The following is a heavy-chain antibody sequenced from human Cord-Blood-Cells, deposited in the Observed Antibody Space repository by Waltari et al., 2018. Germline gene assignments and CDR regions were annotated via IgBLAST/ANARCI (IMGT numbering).Heavy chain of an antibody. CDR3: TRQQFDY. J-gene: IGHJ4*02. Sequence: EVQLVESGGGLVQPGGSLTLSCAASGFTFSGSAIHWVRQASGKGLEWVGRIRSKANSYATAYAASVKGRFTISRDDSKNTAYLQMNSLKTEDTAVYYCTRQQFDYWGQGTLVTVSS. V-gene: IGHV3-73*02. CDR2: IRSKANSYAT. CDR1: GFTFSGSA.